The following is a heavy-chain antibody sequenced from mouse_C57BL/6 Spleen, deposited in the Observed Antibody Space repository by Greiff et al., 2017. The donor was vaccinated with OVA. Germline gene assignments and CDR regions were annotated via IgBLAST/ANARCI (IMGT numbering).Heavy chain of an antibody. CDR3: ARRRGSSNWYFDV. V-gene: IGHV5-12*01. CDR2: ISNGGGST. D-gene: IGHD1-1*01. Sequence: EVQRVESGGGLVQPGGSLKLSCAASGFTFSDYYMYWVRQTPEQRLEWVAYISNGGGSTYYPDTVKGRFTISRDNAKNTLYLQMSRLKSEDTAMYYCARRRGSSNWYFDVWGTGTTVTVSA. CDR1: GFTFSDYY. J-gene: IGHJ1*03.